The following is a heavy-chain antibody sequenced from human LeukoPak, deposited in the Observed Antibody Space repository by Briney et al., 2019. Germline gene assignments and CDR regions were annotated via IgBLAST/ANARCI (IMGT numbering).Heavy chain of an antibody. V-gene: IGHV1-24*01. Sequence: ASVKVSCKVSGYTLTELSMHWVRQAPGKGLEWMGGFDPEDGETIYAQEFQGRATMTEDTSTDTAYMELSSLRSEDTAVYYCATEGYSSSWYPYYFDYWGQGTLVTVSS. J-gene: IGHJ4*02. CDR1: GYTLTELS. CDR2: FDPEDGET. CDR3: ATEGYSSSWYPYYFDY. D-gene: IGHD6-13*01.